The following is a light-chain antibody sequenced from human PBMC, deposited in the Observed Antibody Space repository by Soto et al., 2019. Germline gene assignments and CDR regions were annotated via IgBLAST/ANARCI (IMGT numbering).Light chain of an antibody. CDR3: QKYDSVPWS. Sequence: DIQMTQSPTSLSASVGDIVTITCRASQGIGYNLAWYQQKPGKVPKVLIYTASTLHSGVPSRFSGSGSGTEFTLTITRLQPEDVATYFCQKYDSVPWSFGQWTRVEI. V-gene: IGKV1-27*01. CDR2: TAS. CDR1: QGIGYN. J-gene: IGKJ1*01.